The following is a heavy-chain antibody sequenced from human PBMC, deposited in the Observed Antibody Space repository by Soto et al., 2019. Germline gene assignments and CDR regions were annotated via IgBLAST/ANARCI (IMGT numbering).Heavy chain of an antibody. CDR1: GSIFTGYG. Sequence: GGSLRLSCAASGSIFTGYGMHWVRQAPGKGLELVAVIWFDGSNKYYADSVMGRFTISRVNSKNMLYLQMNSLRAEDTAVYFCAKGNSWSPALVLDIWGQGTMVTVAS. V-gene: IGHV3-33*06. CDR2: IWFDGSNK. CDR3: AKGNSWSPALVLDI. D-gene: IGHD1-7*01. J-gene: IGHJ3*02.